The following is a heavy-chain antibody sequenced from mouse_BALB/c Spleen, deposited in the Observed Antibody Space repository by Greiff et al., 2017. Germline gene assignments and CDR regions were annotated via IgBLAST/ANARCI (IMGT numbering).Heavy chain of an antibody. J-gene: IGHJ4*01. CDR3: ARDHYYGYYAMDY. D-gene: IGHD1-2*01. V-gene: IGHV2-6-7*01. CDR1: GFSLTGYG. Sequence: VQLVASGPGLVAPSQSLSITCPVSGFSLTGYGVNWVRQPPGKGLEWLGMIWGDGSTDYNSALKSRLSISKDNSKSQVFLKMNSLQTDDTARYYCARDHYYGYYAMDYWGQGTSVTVSS. CDR2: IWGDGST.